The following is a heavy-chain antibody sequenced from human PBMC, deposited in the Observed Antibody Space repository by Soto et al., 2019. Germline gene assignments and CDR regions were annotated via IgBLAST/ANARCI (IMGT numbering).Heavy chain of an antibody. V-gene: IGHV1-2*02. D-gene: IGHD2-8*01. CDR1: GYTFTGYY. CDR2: INPNSGGT. CDR3: ARVDCTNGVCYSANYGMDV. J-gene: IGHJ6*02. Sequence: ASVKVSCKASGYTFTGYYMHWVRQAPGQGLEWMGWINPNSGGTNYAQKFQGRVTITAEESTSTAYMELSSLRSEDTAVYYCARVDCTNGVCYSANYGMDVWGQGNTVTVYS.